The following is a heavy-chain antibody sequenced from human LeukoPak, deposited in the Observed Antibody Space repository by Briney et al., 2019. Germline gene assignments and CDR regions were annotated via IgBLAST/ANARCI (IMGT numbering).Heavy chain of an antibody. CDR2: ISAYNGNT. Sequence: ASVKVSCKASGYTFTSYGISWVRQAPGQGLEWMGWISAYNGNTNYAQKLQGRVTMTTDTSTSTAYMELRSLRSDDTAVYYCARDLSDGGHTIFGVVNYSIMDVWGQGTTVTVSS. J-gene: IGHJ6*02. V-gene: IGHV1-18*01. CDR1: GYTFTSYG. CDR3: ARDLSDGGHTIFGVVNYSIMDV. D-gene: IGHD3-3*01.